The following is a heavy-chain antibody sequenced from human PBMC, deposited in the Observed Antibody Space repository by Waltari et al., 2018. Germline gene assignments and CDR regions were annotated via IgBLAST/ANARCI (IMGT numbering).Heavy chain of an antibody. Sequence: QVQLVQSGAEVKKPGSSVKVSCKASGGTFSSYAISWVRQAPGHGLEWMGGIIPIFGTANYAQKFQGRVTITADESTSTAYMELSSLRSEDTAVYYCAIAPLVVPAAMSYYYYYYMDVWGKGTTVTVSS. V-gene: IGHV1-69*01. D-gene: IGHD2-2*01. CDR1: GGTFSSYA. J-gene: IGHJ6*03. CDR2: IIPIFGTA. CDR3: AIAPLVVPAAMSYYYYYYMDV.